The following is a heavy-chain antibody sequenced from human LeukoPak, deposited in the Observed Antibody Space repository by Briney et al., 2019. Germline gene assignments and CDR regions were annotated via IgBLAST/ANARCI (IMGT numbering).Heavy chain of an antibody. Sequence: PSETLSLTCSVSGGSISRISYYWGWIRQPPGKGLEWIGNIYSSGSTYNNPSLKSRVIISVDTSKNQFSLKLTSVTAADTAVYYCARQGVVGATGFDYWGQGTLVTVSS. CDR3: ARQGVVGATGFDY. CDR1: GGSISRISYY. CDR2: IYSSGST. D-gene: IGHD1-26*01. J-gene: IGHJ4*02. V-gene: IGHV4-39*01.